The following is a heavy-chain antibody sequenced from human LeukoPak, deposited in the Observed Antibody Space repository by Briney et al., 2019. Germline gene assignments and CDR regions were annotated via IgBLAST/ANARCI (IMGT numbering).Heavy chain of an antibody. CDR1: GFTFGDYG. Sequence: GGSLRLSCTASGFTFGDYGMSWIRQAPGKGLEWVSGISGSGVSTYYADSVKGRFAISRDNSKHTLYLQMNSLRAEDTAIYYCAKDIPSFVVVPAATPGAPSDYWGQGTLVTVSS. V-gene: IGHV3-23*01. D-gene: IGHD2-2*01. CDR3: AKDIPSFVVVPAATPGAPSDY. CDR2: ISGSGVST. J-gene: IGHJ4*02.